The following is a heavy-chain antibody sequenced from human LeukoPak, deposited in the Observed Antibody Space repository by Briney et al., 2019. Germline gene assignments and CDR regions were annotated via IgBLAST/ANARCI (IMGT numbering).Heavy chain of an antibody. V-gene: IGHV3-7*02. CDR1: AFTFRTYW. CDR3: VRVPLTPSRPFDY. CDR2: IKPDGSEK. J-gene: IGHJ4*02. Sequence: PGGCLRLSCAASAFTFRTYWMSWVRQAPGKGLEWVAMIKPDGSEKYYVDSVKGLFTISRDNAKNSLYLQMTSLRAEDTAVYYCVRVPLTPSRPFDYWGQGTLVTVSS. D-gene: IGHD4-23*01.